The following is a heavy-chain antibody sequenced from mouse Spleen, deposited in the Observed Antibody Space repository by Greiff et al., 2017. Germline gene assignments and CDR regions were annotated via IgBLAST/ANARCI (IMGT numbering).Heavy chain of an antibody. CDR1: GYTFTSYW. Sequence: QVQLQQPGAELVRPGSSVKLSCKASGYTFTSYWMHWVKQRPGQGLEWIGNINPSNGGTNYNEKFKSKATLTVDKSSSTAYMQLSSLTSEDSAVYYCARSGYGNFYAMDYWGQGTSVTVSS. D-gene: IGHD2-10*02. J-gene: IGHJ4*01. CDR2: INPSNGGT. CDR3: ARSGYGNFYAMDY. V-gene: IGHV1-53*01.